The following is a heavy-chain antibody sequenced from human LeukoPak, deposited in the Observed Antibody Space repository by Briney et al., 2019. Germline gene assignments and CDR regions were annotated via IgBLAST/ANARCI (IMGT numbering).Heavy chain of an antibody. CDR3: ARSYSYYHDSSGPEF. Sequence: GGSLRLSCAASEFTFSWFWMHWVRQAPGMGLVWVSRVNTDGTITNYADSVKGRFTISRDNAKNTLYLQMNSLRVEDTAVYFCARSYSYYHDSSGPEFWGQGTLATVSS. CDR2: VNTDGTIT. J-gene: IGHJ4*02. D-gene: IGHD3-22*01. CDR1: EFTFSWFW. V-gene: IGHV3-74*01.